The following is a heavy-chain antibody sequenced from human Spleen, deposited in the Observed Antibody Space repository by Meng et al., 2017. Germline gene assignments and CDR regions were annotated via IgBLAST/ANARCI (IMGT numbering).Heavy chain of an antibody. J-gene: IGHJ4*01. V-gene: IGHV4-4*02. CDR3: AVFSSGWGPFDC. D-gene: IGHD6-19*01. CDR1: GGSIRSSNW. CDR2: IYHLGST. Sequence: VWRQGSGPGLGKPSGTLSLTCAVSGGSIRSSNWWSWVRQPPGKGLEWIGEIYHLGSTNYNPSLKSRVTISVDKSKTQFSLKVTSVTAADTAVYYCAVFSSGWGPFDCWGQGTLVTVSS.